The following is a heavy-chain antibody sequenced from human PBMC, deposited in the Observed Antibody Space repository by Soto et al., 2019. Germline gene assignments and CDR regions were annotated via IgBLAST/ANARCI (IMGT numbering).Heavy chain of an antibody. J-gene: IGHJ6*04. Sequence: SETLSLTCTVSGGSISSGGYYWSWIRQHPGKGLEWIGYIYYSGSTYYNPSLKSRVTISVDTSKNQFSLKLSSVTAADTAVYYCARDSPTTPMYNWNYRTPMDVWGKGTTVTVSS. CDR3: ARDSPTTPMYNWNYRTPMDV. V-gene: IGHV4-31*02. D-gene: IGHD1-7*01. CDR1: GGSISSGGYY. CDR2: IYYSGST.